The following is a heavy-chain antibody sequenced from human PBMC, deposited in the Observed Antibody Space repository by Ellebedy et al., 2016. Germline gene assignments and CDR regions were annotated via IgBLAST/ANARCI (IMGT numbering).Heavy chain of an antibody. CDR2: IYYSGST. CDR1: GGSISSYY. CDR3: ARGGRTIRFLEWTSQFMDV. J-gene: IGHJ6*02. D-gene: IGHD3-3*01. Sequence: SETLSLTCTVSGGSISSYYWSWIRQPPGKGLEWIGYIYYSGSTNYNPSLKSRVTISVDTSKNQFSLKLSSVTAADTAVYYCARGGRTIRFLEWTSQFMDVWGQGTTVTVSS. V-gene: IGHV4-59*01.